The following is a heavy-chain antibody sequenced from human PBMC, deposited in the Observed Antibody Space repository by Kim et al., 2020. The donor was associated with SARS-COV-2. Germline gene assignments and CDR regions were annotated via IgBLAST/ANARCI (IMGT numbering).Heavy chain of an antibody. CDR3: ARDLDIVATDYYYGMDV. CDR2: ISAYNGNT. Sequence: ASVKVSCKASGYTFTSYGISWVRQAPGQGLEWMGWISAYNGNTNYAQKLQGRVTMTSDTSTSTAYMELRSLRSDDTAVYYCARDLDIVATDYYYGMDVWGQGTTVTVSS. D-gene: IGHD5-12*01. CDR1: GYTFTSYG. V-gene: IGHV1-18*01. J-gene: IGHJ6*02.